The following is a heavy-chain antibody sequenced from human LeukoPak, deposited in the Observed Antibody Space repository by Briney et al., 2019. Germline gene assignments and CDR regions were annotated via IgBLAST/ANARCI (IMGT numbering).Heavy chain of an antibody. CDR1: GASISSGSYY. J-gene: IGHJ3*02. Sequence: SETLSLTCSVSGASISSGSYYWSWIRQPAGKGLEWIGYIYYSGSTNYNPSLKSRVTISVDTSKNQVSLNLSSVTAADTAVYYCAREGSGYSEYAFDIWGQGTMVIVSS. D-gene: IGHD3-22*01. CDR3: AREGSGYSEYAFDI. CDR2: IYYSGST. V-gene: IGHV4-61*10.